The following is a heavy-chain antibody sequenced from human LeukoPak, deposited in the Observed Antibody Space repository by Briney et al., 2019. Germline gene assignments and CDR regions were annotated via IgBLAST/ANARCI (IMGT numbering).Heavy chain of an antibody. J-gene: IGHJ5*02. Sequence: PSETLSLTCTVSGVSISSGDYYWSWIRQPPGKGLEWIGYMYYSGSTYYNPSLKSRVTISLDTSTNQFSLKLSSVTAADTAVYYCARPYYYDSRIDPWGQGTLVTVSS. CDR1: GVSISSGDYY. CDR3: ARPYYYDSRIDP. CDR2: MYYSGST. V-gene: IGHV4-30-4*01. D-gene: IGHD3-22*01.